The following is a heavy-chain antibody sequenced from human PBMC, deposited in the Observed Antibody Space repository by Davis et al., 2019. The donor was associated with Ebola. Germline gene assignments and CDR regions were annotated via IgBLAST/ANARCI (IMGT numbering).Heavy chain of an antibody. CDR1: GFSFLDYA. Sequence: PGGSLRLSCTASGFSFLDYAMSWVRQAPGKGLAWVSTISGRGYSTFYTDSVKGRFTISRDSSKNTVSLQMNSLRGEDTAVYYCAKDIGVTRSRGFDYWGQGTLVTVSS. CDR2: ISGRGYST. J-gene: IGHJ4*02. V-gene: IGHV3-23*01. CDR3: AKDIGVTRSRGFDY. D-gene: IGHD1-20*01.